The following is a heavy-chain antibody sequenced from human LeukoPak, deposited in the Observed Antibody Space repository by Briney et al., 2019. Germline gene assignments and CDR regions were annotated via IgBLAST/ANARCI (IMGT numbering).Heavy chain of an antibody. D-gene: IGHD3-10*01. CDR2: ISSSTI. J-gene: IGHJ6*02. V-gene: IGHV3-69-1*02. CDR1: GFTFSDYY. CDR3: ARDIGYYGSGSYYNRRIYYYYYYGMDV. Sequence: GGSLRLSCAASGFTFSDYYMNWVRQAPGKGLEWVSSISSSTIYYADSVKGRFTISRDNAKNSLYLQMNSLRAEDTAVYYCARDIGYYGSGSYYNRRIYYYYYYGMDVWGQGTTVTVSS.